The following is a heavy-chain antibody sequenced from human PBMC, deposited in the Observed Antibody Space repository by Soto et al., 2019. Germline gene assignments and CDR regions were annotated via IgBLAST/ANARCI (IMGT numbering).Heavy chain of an antibody. Sequence: PGGSLRLSCAASGFTFDDYAMHWVRQAPGKGLEWVSGISWNSGSIGYADSVKGRFTISRDNAKNSLYLQMNSLRAEDTALYYCAKDMFSSGWYDAFDIWRQGTMVTVSS. CDR2: ISWNSGSI. V-gene: IGHV3-9*01. CDR3: AKDMFSSGWYDAFDI. D-gene: IGHD6-19*01. J-gene: IGHJ3*02. CDR1: GFTFDDYA.